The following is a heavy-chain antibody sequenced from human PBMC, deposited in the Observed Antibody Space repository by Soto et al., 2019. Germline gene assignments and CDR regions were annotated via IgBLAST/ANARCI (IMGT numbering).Heavy chain of an antibody. J-gene: IGHJ6*02. CDR2: ISYDGSNK. V-gene: IGHV3-30-3*01. CDR3: ARDTQHRGYHYYYYGMDV. Sequence: QVQLVESGGGVVQPGRSLRLSCAASGFTFSSYAMHWVRQAPGKGLVWVAVISYDGSNKYYADSVKGRFTISRDNSKNTLYLQMDSLRAEDTAVYYCARDTQHRGYHYYYYGMDVWGQGTTVTVSS. CDR1: GFTFSSYA. D-gene: IGHD6-25*01.